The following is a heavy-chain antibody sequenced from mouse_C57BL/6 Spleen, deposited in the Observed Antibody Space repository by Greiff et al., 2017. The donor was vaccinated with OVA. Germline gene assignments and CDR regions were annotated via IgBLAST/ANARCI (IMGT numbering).Heavy chain of an antibody. CDR1: GYTFTGYW. CDR3: ARWAFAY. J-gene: IGHJ3*01. CDR2: ILPGSGST. V-gene: IGHV1-9*01. Sequence: QVQLQQSGAELMKPGASVKLSCKATGYTFTGYWIEWVKQRPGHGLEWIGEILPGSGSTNYNDKFKGKATFTADTSSNTAYMQLSSLTTEDSAIYYCARWAFAYWGQGTLVTVAA.